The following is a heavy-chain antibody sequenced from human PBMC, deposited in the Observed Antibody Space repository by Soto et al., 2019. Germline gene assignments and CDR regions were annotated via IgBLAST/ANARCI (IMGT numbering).Heavy chain of an antibody. CDR2: IDPIDSYT. CDR1: GYNFASYW. V-gene: IGHV5-10-1*01. Sequence: GESLKISCQGSGYNFASYWISWVRQMPGKGLEWMGRIDPIDSYTNYSPSFQGHVTISADKSISTAYLQWGSLKASDTAMYYCARRYCSSASCPRNYYGMDVWGQGTTGTVSS. CDR3: ARRYCSSASCPRNYYGMDV. J-gene: IGHJ6*02. D-gene: IGHD2-2*01.